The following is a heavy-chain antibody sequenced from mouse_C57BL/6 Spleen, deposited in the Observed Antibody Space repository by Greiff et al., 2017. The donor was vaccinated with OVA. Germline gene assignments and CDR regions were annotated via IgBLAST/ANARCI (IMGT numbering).Heavy chain of an antibody. CDR1: GYTFTSYW. CDR3: ARGGHAYAMDY. J-gene: IGHJ4*01. Sequence: QVQLQQPGAELVKPGASVKLSCKASGYTFTSYWMQWVKQRPGQGLEWIGEIDPSDSYTNYNQKFKGKATLTVDTSSSTAYMQLSSLTSEDSAVYYCARGGHAYAMDYWGQGTSVTVSS. CDR2: IDPSDSYT. V-gene: IGHV1-50*01.